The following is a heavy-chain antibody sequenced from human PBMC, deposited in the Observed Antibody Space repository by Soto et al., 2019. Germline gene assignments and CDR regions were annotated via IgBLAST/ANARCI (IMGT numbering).Heavy chain of an antibody. CDR3: ARGSITMVNWFDP. Sequence: SETLSLTCTVSGGSLSSSSYYWGWIRQPPGKGLEWIGSIYYSGSTYYNPSLKSRVTISVDTSKNQFSLKLSSVTAADTAVYYCARGSITMVNWFDPWGQGTLVTVSS. D-gene: IGHD3-10*01. CDR2: IYYSGST. CDR1: GGSLSSSSYY. J-gene: IGHJ5*02. V-gene: IGHV4-39*01.